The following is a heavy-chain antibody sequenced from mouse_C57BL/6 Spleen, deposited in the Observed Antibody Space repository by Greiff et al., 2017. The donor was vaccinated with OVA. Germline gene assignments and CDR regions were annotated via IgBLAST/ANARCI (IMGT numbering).Heavy chain of an antibody. Sequence: QVQLQQPGAELVKPGASVKLSCKASGYTFTSYWMHWVKQRPGQGLEWIGMIHPNSGSTNYNEKFKSKATLTVDKSSSTAYMQLSSLTSEDSAVYYCATMVTTTGDYFDYWGQGTTLTVSS. CDR3: ATMVTTTGDYFDY. CDR1: GYTFTSYW. J-gene: IGHJ2*01. CDR2: IHPNSGST. V-gene: IGHV1-64*01. D-gene: IGHD2-2*01.